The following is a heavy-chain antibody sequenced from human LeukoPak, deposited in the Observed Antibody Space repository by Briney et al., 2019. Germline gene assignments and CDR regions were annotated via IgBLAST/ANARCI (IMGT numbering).Heavy chain of an antibody. CDR1: GFTFSSYG. D-gene: IGHD3-22*01. J-gene: IGHJ4*02. CDR3: ARSGAEYYYDHSGYSLDY. CDR2: LYYDGSNK. Sequence: GGSLRLSCAASGFTFSSYGMHWVRQAPGKGLEWVAVLYYDGSNKDYADSVKGRFTISRDNSKNTLYLQMDSLRVEDTAVYYCARSGAEYYYDHSGYSLDYWGQGTQVTVSS. V-gene: IGHV3-33*01.